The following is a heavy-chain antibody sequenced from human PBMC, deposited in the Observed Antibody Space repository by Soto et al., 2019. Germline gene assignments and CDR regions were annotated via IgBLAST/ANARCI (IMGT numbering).Heavy chain of an antibody. D-gene: IGHD3-9*01. J-gene: IGHJ5*02. CDR2: IIPILGIA. CDR1: GGTFSSYT. V-gene: IGHV1-69*02. CDR3: ARSWNTYYDILTGSFDP. Sequence: SVKVSCKASGGTFSSYTISWARQAPGQGLEWMGRIIPILGIANYAQKFQGRVTITADKSTSTAYMELSSLRSEDTAVYYCARSWNTYYDILTGSFDPWGQGTLVTVSS.